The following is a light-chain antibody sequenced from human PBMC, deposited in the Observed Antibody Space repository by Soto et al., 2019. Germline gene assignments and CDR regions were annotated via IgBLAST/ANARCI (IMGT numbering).Light chain of an antibody. Sequence: QSVLTQPPSVSGAPGQRVTISCTGSSSNIGAGYDVHWYQQLPGTAPKLLIYGNSNRPSGVPDRFSGSKSGTSASLAITGLQAEDEADYYCQSYDSSLSVPLYVFGTGTKVTVL. V-gene: IGLV1-40*01. J-gene: IGLJ1*01. CDR1: SSNIGAGYD. CDR2: GNS. CDR3: QSYDSSLSVPLYV.